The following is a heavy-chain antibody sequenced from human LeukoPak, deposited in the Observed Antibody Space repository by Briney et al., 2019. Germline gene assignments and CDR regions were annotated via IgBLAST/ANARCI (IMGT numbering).Heavy chain of an antibody. CDR2: ISGSGGST. J-gene: IGHJ6*03. V-gene: IGHV3-23*01. CDR3: ATDLDYYYYMDV. Sequence: GGSLRLSCAASGFTFSSYGMSWVRQAPGKGLEWVSAISGSGGSTYCADSVKGRFTISRDNSKNTLYLQMNSLRAEDTAVYYCATDLDYYYYMDVWGKGTTVTISS. CDR1: GFTFSSYG.